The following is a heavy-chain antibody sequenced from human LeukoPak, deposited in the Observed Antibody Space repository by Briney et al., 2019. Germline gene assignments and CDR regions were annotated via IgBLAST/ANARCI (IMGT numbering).Heavy chain of an antibody. CDR3: VRGRGSYGWFDP. V-gene: IGHV3-74*01. CDR1: GFIFSDHW. D-gene: IGHD3-10*01. J-gene: IGHJ5*02. CDR2: INNDGSST. Sequence: GGSLRLSCAASGFIFSDHWMHWVRQAPGKGLVWLSRINNDGSSTIYADSVKGRFTFSRDNAENTLFLEMSSLRVEDTAVYYCVRGRGSYGWFDPWGQGTLVTVSS.